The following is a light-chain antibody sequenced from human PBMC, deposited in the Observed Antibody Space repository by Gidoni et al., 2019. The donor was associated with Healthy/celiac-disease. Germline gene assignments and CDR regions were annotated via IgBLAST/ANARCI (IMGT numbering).Light chain of an antibody. J-gene: IGKJ1*01. CDR3: QQYGSSPRT. V-gene: IGKV3-20*01. CDR1: QSVSSSY. Sequence: EIVLTQSPGTLSLSPGERASLSCRASQSVSSSYLAWYQQKPGQAPRLLIYAASSRATGIPDRFSGSGSGTEFTLTISRLEPEDFAVYYCQQYGSSPRTFGQXTKVEIK. CDR2: AAS.